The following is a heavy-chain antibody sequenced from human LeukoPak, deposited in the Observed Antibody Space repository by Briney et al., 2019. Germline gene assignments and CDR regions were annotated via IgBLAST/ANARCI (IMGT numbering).Heavy chain of an antibody. CDR1: GYTFTAYY. CDR3: ARVPSGYDTQGTFDY. CDR2: IKSNSGGT. J-gene: IGHJ4*02. Sequence: ASMKVSCKASGYTFTAYYMHWVRQAPGQGLEWMGWIKSNSGGTNYAQKFQGRVTMTRDTSISTVYMELSRLTSDDTAVYYCARVPSGYDTQGTFDYRGQGTLVTVSS. D-gene: IGHD5-12*01. V-gene: IGHV1-2*02.